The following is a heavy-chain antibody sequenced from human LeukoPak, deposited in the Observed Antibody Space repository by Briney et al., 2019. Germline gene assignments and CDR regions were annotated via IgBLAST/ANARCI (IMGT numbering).Heavy chain of an antibody. V-gene: IGHV1-2*02. CDR2: INPNSGGT. CDR3: ARGDYYGSGKVVAG. D-gene: IGHD3-10*01. J-gene: IGHJ4*02. Sequence: ASVKVSCKASGYTFTDYYMNWVRQAPGHGLEWMGWINPNSGGTNYAQKFQGRVTMTRDTSISTAYMELTRLRSDDTACYYCARGDYYGSGKVVAGWGQGTRVTVSS. CDR1: GYTFTDYY.